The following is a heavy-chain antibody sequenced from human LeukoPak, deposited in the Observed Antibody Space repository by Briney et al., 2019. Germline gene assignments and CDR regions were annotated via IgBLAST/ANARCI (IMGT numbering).Heavy chain of an antibody. CDR1: GYTFTGYY. J-gene: IGHJ6*03. D-gene: IGHD5-18*01. V-gene: IGHV1-2*02. CDR3: ARDRPMGFGSYGYSARAYYCMDV. CDR2: INPNSGGT. Sequence: ASVKVSCKASGYTFTGYYMHWERQAPGQGLEWMGWINPNSGGTNYAQKFQGRVTMTRDTSISTAYMELSRLRSDDTAVYYCARDRPMGFGSYGYSARAYYCMDVWGKGTTVTVSS.